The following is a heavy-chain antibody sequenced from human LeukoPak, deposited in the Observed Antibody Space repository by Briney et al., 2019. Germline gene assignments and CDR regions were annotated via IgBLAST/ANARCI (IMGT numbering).Heavy chain of an antibody. J-gene: IGHJ5*02. CDR1: GYAISSGGFS. CDR2: IYDRGPA. D-gene: IGHD3-10*01. V-gene: IGHV4-30-2*01. Sequence: PSETLSLTCTVSGYAISSGGFSWNWIRQPPGKGLEWVGCIYDRGPASYNPSLKSRFTISVDRPKNQFSLNVTSLTAADTAVYYCARSRQASGLFSSWGQGTLVVVSS. CDR3: ARSRQASGLFSS.